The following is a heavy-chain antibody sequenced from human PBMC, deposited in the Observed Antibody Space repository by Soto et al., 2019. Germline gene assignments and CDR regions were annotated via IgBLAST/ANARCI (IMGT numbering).Heavy chain of an antibody. J-gene: IGHJ3*02. CDR3: ARYCSGGSCYDAFDI. V-gene: IGHV4-59*01. D-gene: IGHD2-15*01. CDR2: IYYSGST. CDR1: GGSISSYY. Sequence: ETLSLTCTVSGGSISSYYWSWIRQPPGKGLEWIGYIYYSGSTNYNPSLKSRVTISVDTSKNQFSLKLSSVTAADTAVYYCARYCSGGSCYDAFDIWGQGTMVTVSS.